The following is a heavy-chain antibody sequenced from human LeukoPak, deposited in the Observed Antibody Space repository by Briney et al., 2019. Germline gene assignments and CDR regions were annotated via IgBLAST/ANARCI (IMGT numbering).Heavy chain of an antibody. CDR2: INPNSGGT. V-gene: IGHV1-2*02. CDR3: AIGAYYYDSSGPWDY. D-gene: IGHD3-22*01. J-gene: IGHJ4*02. Sequence: GASVKVSCKASGYTFTGYYMHWVRQAPGQGLEWMGWINPNSGGTNYAQKFQGRVNMTRDTSTSTAYMELSRLRSDDTAVYYCAIGAYYYDSSGPWDYWGQGTLVTVSS. CDR1: GYTFTGYY.